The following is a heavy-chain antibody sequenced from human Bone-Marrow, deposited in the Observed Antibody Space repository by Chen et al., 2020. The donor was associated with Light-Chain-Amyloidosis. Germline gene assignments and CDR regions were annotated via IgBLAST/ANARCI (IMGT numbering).Heavy chain of an antibody. V-gene: IGHV1-2*02. CDR2: INPNSGGT. Sequence: QVQLVQSGAAVKKPGASVKVSCKASGYTFTGYYIPWVRQAPGQGLEWMGWINPNSGGTNYAQKFQGRVTMTRDTSISTAYMELSRLRSDDTAVYYCASPQILSYYDFWSGYLVLWGQGTLVTVSS. CDR1: GYTFTGYY. CDR3: ASPQILSYYDFWSGYLVL. J-gene: IGHJ4*02. D-gene: IGHD3-3*01.